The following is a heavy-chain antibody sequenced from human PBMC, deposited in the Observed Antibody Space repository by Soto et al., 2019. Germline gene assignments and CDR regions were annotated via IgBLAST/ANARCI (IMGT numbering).Heavy chain of an antibody. V-gene: IGHV4-39*02. CDR1: GDSISTRSNY. CDR2: IYYTGGT. J-gene: IGHJ1*01. Sequence: QLQLQESGPGLVKPSETLSLTCTVSGDSISTRSNYWAWIRQPPGKGLEWIGSIYYTGGTYYNPSLKSRVTPFLDTSKNQFSLNLSSVTAADTPVYYCAREGPPIRAHNPPEYFQHWGPGTPVTFSS. CDR3: AREGPPIRAHNPPEYFQH.